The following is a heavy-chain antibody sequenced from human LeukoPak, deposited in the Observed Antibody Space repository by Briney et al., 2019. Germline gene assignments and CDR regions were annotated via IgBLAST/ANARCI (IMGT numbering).Heavy chain of an antibody. CDR1: GFTFTNHP. J-gene: IGHJ5*02. CDR3: AKDMRGDYYDASGSFDP. CDR2: TRYDGNNK. Sequence: GGSLRLSCAASGFTFTNHPMHWVRQAPGKGLEWVAFTRYDGNNKYYADSVKGRFTISRDNSKDTLYLQMNSLRPEDMAIYYCAKDMRGDYYDASGSFDPWGHGTLVTVSS. D-gene: IGHD3-22*01. V-gene: IGHV3-30*02.